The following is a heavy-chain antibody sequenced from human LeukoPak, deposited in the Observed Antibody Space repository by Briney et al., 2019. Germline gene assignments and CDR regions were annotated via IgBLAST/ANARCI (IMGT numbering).Heavy chain of an antibody. CDR1: GGSISSYY. J-gene: IGHJ3*02. D-gene: IGHD2-21*02. CDR3: ARRCGGDWCAFDI. Sequence: SETLSLTCTVSGGSISSYYWSWIRQPPGKGLEWIGYIYYSGGTNYNPSLKSRVTISVDTSKNQFSLKLSSVTAADTAVYYCARRCGGDWCAFDIWGQGTMVTVSS. V-gene: IGHV4-59*08. CDR2: IYYSGGT.